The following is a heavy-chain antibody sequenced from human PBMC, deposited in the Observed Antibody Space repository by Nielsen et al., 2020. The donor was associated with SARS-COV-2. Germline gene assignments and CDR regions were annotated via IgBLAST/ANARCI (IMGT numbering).Heavy chain of an antibody. J-gene: IGHJ6*02. CDR2: IDWDDDK. D-gene: IGHD5-24*01. CDR3: ARIRVEMATIGSYYYYGMDV. V-gene: IGHV2-70*01. CDR1: GFSLSTSGMF. Sequence: SGPTLVKPTQTLTLTCTFSGFSLSTSGMFVSWIRQPPAKALEWLALIDWDDDKYYSTSLKTRTTISKDTSKNQVVLTMTNMDPVDTDTYYCARIRVEMATIGSYYYYGMDVWGQGTTVTVSS.